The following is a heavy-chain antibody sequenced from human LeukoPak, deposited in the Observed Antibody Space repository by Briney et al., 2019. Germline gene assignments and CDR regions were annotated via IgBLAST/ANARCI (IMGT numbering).Heavy chain of an antibody. CDR2: INHSGST. Sequence: SETLSLTCAVYGGSFSGYYWSWIRQPPGKGLEWIGEINHSGSTNYNPSLKSRVTISVDTSKNQFSLKLSSVTAADTAVYYCARWGAIWFGDFDIWGQGTMVTVSS. V-gene: IGHV4-34*01. CDR1: GGSFSGYY. CDR3: ARWGAIWFGDFDI. D-gene: IGHD3-10*01. J-gene: IGHJ3*02.